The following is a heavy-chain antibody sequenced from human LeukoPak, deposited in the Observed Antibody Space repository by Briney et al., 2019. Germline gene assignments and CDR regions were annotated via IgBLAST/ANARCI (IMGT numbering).Heavy chain of an antibody. D-gene: IGHD5-24*01. Sequence: GGSLRLSCAASGFIFSSHGMNWVRQAPGKGLEWVSGISPSGDITYYADSVKGRFTISRDNSKNTLYLQMNSLRAEDTAVYYCAKSGYNRFDYWGQGTLVTVSS. CDR1: GFIFSSHG. CDR2: ISPSGDIT. J-gene: IGHJ4*02. V-gene: IGHV3-23*01. CDR3: AKSGYNRFDY.